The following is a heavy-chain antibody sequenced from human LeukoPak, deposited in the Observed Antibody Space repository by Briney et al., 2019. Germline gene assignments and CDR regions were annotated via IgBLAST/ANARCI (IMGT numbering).Heavy chain of an antibody. J-gene: IGHJ4*02. CDR2: IKPDGSEK. V-gene: IGHV3-7*01. CDR3: ARGAWYYIY. Sequence: GGSLRLSCAPSGFTFTTSWMSWVRQAPGKGLEWLANIKPDGSEKNYVDSVGGRFTISRDNAKNSLYLEMNSLRAGDTAMYYCARGAWYYIYWGQGTLVSVSS. CDR1: GFTFTTSW. D-gene: IGHD6-19*01.